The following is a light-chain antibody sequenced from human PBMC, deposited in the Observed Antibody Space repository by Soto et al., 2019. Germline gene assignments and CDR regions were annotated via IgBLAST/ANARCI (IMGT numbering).Light chain of an antibody. J-gene: IGKJ5*01. CDR2: AAS. V-gene: IGKV1-39*01. CDR3: QQRSNWPPIT. CDR1: QSISSY. Sequence: EIQMTQSQSSLSASVGERVTITCRASQSISSYLNWYQQKPGKGPKLLIYAASSLQSGVPSRFSGSGSGTDFTLTISSLEPEDFAVYYCQQRSNWPPITFGQGTRLEI.